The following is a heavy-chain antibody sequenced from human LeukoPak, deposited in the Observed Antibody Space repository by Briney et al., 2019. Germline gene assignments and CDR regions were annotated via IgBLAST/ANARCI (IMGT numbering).Heavy chain of an antibody. D-gene: IGHD3-3*02. V-gene: IGHV1-18*01. CDR3: ARVALVEWLIPKEVFDY. CDR1: GYTFTSYG. J-gene: IGHJ4*02. Sequence: ASVKVSCKASGYTFTSYGISWVRQAPGQGLEWMGWISAYNGNTNYAQKLQGRVTMTTDTSTSTAYMELRSLRSDDTAVYYCARVALVEWLIPKEVFDYWDQGTLVTVSS. CDR2: ISAYNGNT.